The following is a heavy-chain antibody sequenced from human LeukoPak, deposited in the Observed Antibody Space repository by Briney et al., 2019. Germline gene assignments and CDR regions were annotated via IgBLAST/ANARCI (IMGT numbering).Heavy chain of an antibody. CDR2: ISPNSGGT. D-gene: IGHD3-3*01. CDR3: ACYDFWSGYPSHYYYYMDV. J-gene: IGHJ6*03. CDR1: GYTFTGYY. Sequence: ASVKVSCKASGYTFTGYYMHWVRQAPGQGLEWMGWISPNSGGTNYAQKFQGRVTMTRDTSISTAYMELSRLRSDDTAVYYCACYDFWSGYPSHYYYYMDVWGKGTTVTVSS. V-gene: IGHV1-2*02.